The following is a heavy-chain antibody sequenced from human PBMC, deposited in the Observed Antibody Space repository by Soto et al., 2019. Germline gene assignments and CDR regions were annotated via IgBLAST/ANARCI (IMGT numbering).Heavy chain of an antibody. CDR3: VRHLYYYDTSGYFDAFDI. CDR2: IYHSGST. J-gene: IGHJ3*02. V-gene: IGHV4-30-2*03. Sequence: PSETLSLTCAVSGGSISSGGYSWSWIRQPPGKGLEWIGYIYHSGSTYYNPSLKGRVTISVDTSKNQFSLKLSSVTAADTAVYYCVRHLYYYDTSGYFDAFDIWGQGTMVTVSS. CDR1: GGSISSGGYS. D-gene: IGHD3-22*01.